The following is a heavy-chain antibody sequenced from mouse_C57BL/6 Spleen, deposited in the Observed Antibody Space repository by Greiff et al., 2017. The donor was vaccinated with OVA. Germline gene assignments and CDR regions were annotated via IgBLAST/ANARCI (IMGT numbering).Heavy chain of an antibody. CDR3: GMALNGNYNAMDY. D-gene: IGHD2-1*01. CDR1: GYTFTDHI. J-gene: IGHJ4*01. Sequence: QVQLQQSGAELASPGASVTLSCKASGYTFTDHIMNWVKKRPGQGLEWIGRIYPVSGETNYNQKFMGKATFSVDRSSSTVYMVLNSLTSDDPAVYYCGMALNGNYNAMDYWGQGTSVTVSS. CDR2: IYPVSGET. V-gene: IGHV1-11*01.